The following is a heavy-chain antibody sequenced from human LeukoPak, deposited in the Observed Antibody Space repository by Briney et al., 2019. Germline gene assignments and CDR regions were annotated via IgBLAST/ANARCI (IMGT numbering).Heavy chain of an antibody. CDR3: ARAVGIVVVVVATLDY. V-gene: IGHV1-46*01. D-gene: IGHD2-15*01. CDR2: INPSGGST. Sequence: ASVKVSCKASGYTFTNNYMHWVRQAPGQGLEWMGIINPSGGSTNYAQKFQGRVTMTRDTSTSTVCMELSSLRSEDTAVYYCARAVGIVVVVVATLDYWGQGTLVTVSS. J-gene: IGHJ4*02. CDR1: GYTFTNNY.